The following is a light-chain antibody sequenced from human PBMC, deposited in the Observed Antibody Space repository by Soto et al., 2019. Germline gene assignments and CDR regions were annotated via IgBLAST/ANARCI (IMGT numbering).Light chain of an antibody. J-gene: IGKJ1*01. CDR2: AAS. CDR1: QGIINY. Sequence: DIQMTQSPSSLSASVGDTVTITCRASQGIINYLAWYQQRPGKVPKLLIYAASTLQTGVPSRFSGSGAGTDFTLTISSLQPEDVATYYCQKYDPAPQTFGQGTRVEI. CDR3: QKYDPAPQT. V-gene: IGKV1-27*01.